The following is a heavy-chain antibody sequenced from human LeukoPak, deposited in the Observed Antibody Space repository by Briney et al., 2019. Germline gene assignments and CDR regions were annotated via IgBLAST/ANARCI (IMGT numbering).Heavy chain of an antibody. J-gene: IGHJ4*02. V-gene: IGHV3-66*01. D-gene: IGHD3-9*01. CDR3: ARAPPDVLRYFDWLSYYFDY. Sequence: GGSLRLSCAASEFSVGSNYMTWVRQAPGKGLEWVSLIYSGGSTYYADSVKGRFTISRDNSKNTLYLQMNSLRAEDTAVYYCARAPPDVLRYFDWLSYYFDYWGQGTLVTVSS. CDR1: EFSVGSNY. CDR2: IYSGGST.